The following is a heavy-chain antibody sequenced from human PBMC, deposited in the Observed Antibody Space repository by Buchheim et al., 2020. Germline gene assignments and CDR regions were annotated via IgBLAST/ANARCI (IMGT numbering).Heavy chain of an antibody. J-gene: IGHJ4*02. Sequence: QVQLQESGSGLVKPSQTLPLTCAVSGGSISSGGYSWSWIRQPPGKGLEWIGYIYHSGSTYYNPSLESRVTISVDRSKNHFSLKLSSVTAADTAVYYCARGYSSSWYGYYFDYWGQGTL. CDR3: ARGYSSSWYGYYFDY. V-gene: IGHV4-30-2*01. CDR1: GGSISSGGYS. D-gene: IGHD6-13*01. CDR2: IYHSGST.